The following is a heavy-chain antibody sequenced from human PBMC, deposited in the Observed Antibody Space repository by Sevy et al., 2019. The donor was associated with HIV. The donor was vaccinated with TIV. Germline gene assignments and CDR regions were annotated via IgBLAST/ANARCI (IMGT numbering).Heavy chain of an antibody. CDR2: ISYDGSNK. V-gene: IGHV3-30-3*01. J-gene: IGHJ4*02. D-gene: IGHD3-10*01. CDR3: ASDRGSGKNVFFDY. CDR1: GFTFSSYA. Sequence: GGSLRLSCAASGFTFSSYAMHWVRQAPGKGLEWVALISYDGSNKYYADSVKGRFTISRDNSKNTLYLQMNSLRTEDTAVYYCASDRGSGKNVFFDYWGQGTLVTVSS.